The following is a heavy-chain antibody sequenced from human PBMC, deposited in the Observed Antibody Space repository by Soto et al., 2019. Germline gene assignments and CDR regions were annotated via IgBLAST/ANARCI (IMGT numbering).Heavy chain of an antibody. CDR3: AGASDSTWYNWLDP. CDR1: GGNFSSNG. J-gene: IGHJ5*02. CDR2: IIPTFGTT. V-gene: IGHV1-69*01. D-gene: IGHD4-4*01. Sequence: QVQLVQSGAEVKKPGSSVKVSCKAPGGNFSSNGIRWVRQAPGQGLEFMGGIIPTFGTTNYAHKFRGRVTITADESTATAYMELSSLRSDDTAVYYCAGASDSTWYNWLDPWGQGTLVTVSS.